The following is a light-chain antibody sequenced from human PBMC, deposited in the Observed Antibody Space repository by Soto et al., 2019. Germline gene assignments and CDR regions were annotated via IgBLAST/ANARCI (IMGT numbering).Light chain of an antibody. CDR1: QGITNC. Sequence: DIQMTQSPSSLSASVGDRVTITCRASQGITNCLSWYQQKPGKAPQLLIYDASNLETGVPSRFSGSGSGTDFTFTINSLQPEDFATYYCQQHNTLPITFSPGTTVDI. V-gene: IGKV1-33*01. CDR2: DAS. CDR3: QQHNTLPIT. J-gene: IGKJ3*01.